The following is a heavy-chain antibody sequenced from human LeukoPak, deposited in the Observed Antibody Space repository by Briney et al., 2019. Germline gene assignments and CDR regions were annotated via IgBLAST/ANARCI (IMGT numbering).Heavy chain of an antibody. J-gene: IGHJ4*02. CDR3: AIVRSDCSITSCKSPLEAPPRLYFHY. D-gene: IGHD2-2*01. CDR2: ISAYNGNR. V-gene: IGHV1-18*01. Sequence: AAGKVSCKGSGYTFTSYGISRVRQAPGQGHEWMGWISAYNGNRNNAQKVQGRVTMTTDRATSKDNMELRRQRSDDTSVYYCAIVRSDCSITSCKSPLEAPPRLYFHYWGQGTLVTVSS. CDR1: GYTFTSYG.